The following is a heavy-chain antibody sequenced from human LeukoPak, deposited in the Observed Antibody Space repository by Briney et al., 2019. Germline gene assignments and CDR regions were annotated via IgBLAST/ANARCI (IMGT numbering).Heavy chain of an antibody. CDR3: ARGAPSSGYSPYVY. D-gene: IGHD3-22*01. V-gene: IGHV1-18*01. CDR1: GYTFTSYG. CDR2: ISAYNGNT. J-gene: IGHJ4*02. Sequence: ASVNVSCKASGYTFTSYGISWVRQAAGQGLERMGWISAYNGNTNYAQKLQGRVTMTTDTSTSTAYMELRSLRSDDTAVYYCARGAPSSGYSPYVYWGQGTLVTVSS.